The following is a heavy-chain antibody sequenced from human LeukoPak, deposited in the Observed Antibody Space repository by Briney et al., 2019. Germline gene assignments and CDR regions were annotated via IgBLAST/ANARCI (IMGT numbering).Heavy chain of an antibody. J-gene: IGHJ4*02. CDR1: GYTFTSYG. CDR2: IIAYNGNR. V-gene: IGHV1-18*01. CDR3: ARGPVDVDYFDY. D-gene: IGHD4-23*01. Sequence: ASVKVSCKASGYTFTSYGIIRVRQAPGQGLERMRWIIAYNGNRNYAQKLQGRVTMTTDTSTSTAYMELRSLRSDDTAVYYCARGPVDVDYFDYWGQGTLVTVSS.